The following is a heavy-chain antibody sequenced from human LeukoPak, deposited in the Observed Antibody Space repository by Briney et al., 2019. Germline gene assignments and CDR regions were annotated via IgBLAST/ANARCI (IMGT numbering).Heavy chain of an antibody. CDR1: GYTFTSYG. J-gene: IGHJ1*01. Sequence: ASVRVSCKASGYTFTSYGISWVRQAPAQGLEWMGWISAYNRNTNYAQKFQGRVTMTRDTSISTAYMELSRLRSDDTAVYYCARVIVPAADAEYFQHWGQGTLVTVSS. CDR3: ARVIVPAADAEYFQH. D-gene: IGHD2-2*01. V-gene: IGHV1-18*01. CDR2: ISAYNRNT.